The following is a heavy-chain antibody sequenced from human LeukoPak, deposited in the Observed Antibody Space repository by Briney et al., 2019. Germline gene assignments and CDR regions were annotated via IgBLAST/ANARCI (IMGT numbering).Heavy chain of an antibody. CDR1: GGSISSYY. CDR3: ARNSRGYFDY. J-gene: IGHJ4*02. CDR2: IYYSGST. V-gene: IGHV4-59*01. Sequence: SETLSLTCTVSGGSISSYYWSWIRQPPGKGLEWIGDIYYSGSTNYNPSLKSRVTISVDTSKNQFSLKLSSVTAADTAVYYCARNSRGYFDYWGQGTLVTVSS. D-gene: IGHD2/OR15-2a*01.